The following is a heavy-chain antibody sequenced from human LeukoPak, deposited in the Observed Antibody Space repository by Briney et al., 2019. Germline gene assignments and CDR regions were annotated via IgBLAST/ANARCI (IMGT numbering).Heavy chain of an antibody. CDR2: ISSSGSTI. V-gene: IGHV3-48*03. D-gene: IGHD1-1*01. CDR3: ARAQLGYNWFDP. Sequence: GGSLSLSCAASGFTFSSYEMNWVRQAPGKGLEWVSYISSSGSTIYYADSVKGRFTISRDNAKNSLYLQMNSLTADDTAVYYCARAQLGYNWFDPWGQGTLVTVSP. CDR1: GFTFSSYE. J-gene: IGHJ5*02.